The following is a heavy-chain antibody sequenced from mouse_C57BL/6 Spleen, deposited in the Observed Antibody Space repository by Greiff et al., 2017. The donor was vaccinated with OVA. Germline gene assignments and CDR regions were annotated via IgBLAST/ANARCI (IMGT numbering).Heavy chain of an antibody. CDR3: ARSGLRRETWYFDY. Sequence: QVQLQQPGAELVKPGASVKLSCKASGYTFTSYWMHWVKQRPGRGLEWIGRIDPHSGGTKYNAKFKSKATLTVDKPSSTAYMKRSSLTSEEPAVYYGARSGLRRETWYFDYWGQGTTLTVSS. CDR2: IDPHSGGT. CDR1: GYTFTSYW. J-gene: IGHJ2*01. V-gene: IGHV1-72*01. D-gene: IGHD2-2*01.